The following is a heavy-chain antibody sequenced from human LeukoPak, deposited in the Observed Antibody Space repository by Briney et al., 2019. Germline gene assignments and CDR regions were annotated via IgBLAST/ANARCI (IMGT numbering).Heavy chain of an antibody. J-gene: IGHJ4*02. CDR1: GFTFSSYS. Sequence: GGSLRLSCAASGFTFSSYSMNWVRQAPGKGLEWVSSISSSSSYIYYADSVKGRFTISRDNPKNTLFLQMNSLSAGDTAVYYCAKEGGMAVAGTIPFDYWGQGTLVTVSS. D-gene: IGHD6-19*01. CDR2: ISSSSSYI. CDR3: AKEGGMAVAGTIPFDY. V-gene: IGHV3-21*04.